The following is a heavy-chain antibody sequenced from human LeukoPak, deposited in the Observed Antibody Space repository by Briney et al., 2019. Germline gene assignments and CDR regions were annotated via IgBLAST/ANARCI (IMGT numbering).Heavy chain of an antibody. J-gene: IGHJ3*02. D-gene: IGHD5-24*01. Sequence: SETLSLTCTVSNDSISRYYWSWIRQPPGKGLEWIGYIYNGGSTSYSPSLGSRVTISVDTSTNQFSLELRSVTAADTAIYYCARRGSRDAYNHGFDIWGQGTMVTVSS. CDR3: ARRGSRDAYNHGFDI. CDR2: IYNGGST. V-gene: IGHV4-59*08. CDR1: NDSISRYY.